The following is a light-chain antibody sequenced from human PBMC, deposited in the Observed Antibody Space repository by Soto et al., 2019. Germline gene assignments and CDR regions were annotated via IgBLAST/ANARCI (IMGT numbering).Light chain of an antibody. CDR3: QQYNKWPLT. Sequence: EVVMTQSPATLSLSPGETSTLSFRASQSLTTYLAWYQQKPDQAPRLLIYGISTRATDVPARFSGSGSGTEFTLTISGLQSEDFAVYYCQQYNKWPLTFGGGTKVDIK. CDR2: GIS. CDR1: QSLTTY. J-gene: IGKJ4*01. V-gene: IGKV3-15*01.